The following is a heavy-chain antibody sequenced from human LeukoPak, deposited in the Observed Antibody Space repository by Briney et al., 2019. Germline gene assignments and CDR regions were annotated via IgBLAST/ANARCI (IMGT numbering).Heavy chain of an antibody. CDR1: GYTLTRYA. D-gene: IGHD2-2*02. V-gene: IGHV7-4-1*02. J-gene: IGHJ4*02. Sequence: GASVKVSCKTSGYTLTRYAMNWVRQAPGQGLEWMGWINTNTGNPTYAQGFTGRFVFSLDTAVSTAYLQISSLKAEDTAVYYCARSGYCSSTICYIGYWGQGTLVTVSS. CDR3: ARSGYCSSTICYIGY. CDR2: INTNTGNP.